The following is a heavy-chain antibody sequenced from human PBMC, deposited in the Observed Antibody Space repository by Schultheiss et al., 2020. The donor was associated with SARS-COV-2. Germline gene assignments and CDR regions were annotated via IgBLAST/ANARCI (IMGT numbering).Heavy chain of an antibody. Sequence: SVKVSCKASGGTFSSYAISWVRQAPGQGLEWMGGIIPIFGTANYAQKFQGRVTITADESTSTAYMELSSLRSDDTAVYYCAREVSNYDILTGYPSSPGIDYWGQGTLVTVSS. V-gene: IGHV1-69*13. CDR3: AREVSNYDILTGYPSSPGIDY. D-gene: IGHD3-9*01. J-gene: IGHJ4*02. CDR1: GGTFSSYA. CDR2: IIPIFGTA.